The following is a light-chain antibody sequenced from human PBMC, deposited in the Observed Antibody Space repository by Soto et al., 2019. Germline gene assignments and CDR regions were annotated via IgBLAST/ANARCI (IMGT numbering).Light chain of an antibody. CDR1: SRAVVSYTF. CDR3: SSYAGSSPPV. V-gene: IGLV2-23*01. CDR2: EGT. Sequence: QSALTQPASVSGSPGQSITISCTGTSRAVVSYTFVSWYQHHPGKAPKLMIYEGTKRPSGVSHRFSGSKSGNTASLTISGLQAEYEADYYCSSYAGSSPPVFGGGTKLTVL. J-gene: IGLJ3*02.